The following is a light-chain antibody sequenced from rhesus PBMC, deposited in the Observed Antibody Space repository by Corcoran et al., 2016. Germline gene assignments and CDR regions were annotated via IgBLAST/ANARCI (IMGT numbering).Light chain of an antibody. Sequence: DIQMTQSPSSLFASVGDRATITCRASQGITNELAWYQQKPGETPKLLIYGASRLQSGIPSRFSGSGYWTDFTLTISSLQSADFATYYCQHYYSTPWTFGQGTKVEIK. CDR1: QGITNE. V-gene: IGKV1-21*01. CDR3: QHYYSTPWT. CDR2: GAS. J-gene: IGKJ1*01.